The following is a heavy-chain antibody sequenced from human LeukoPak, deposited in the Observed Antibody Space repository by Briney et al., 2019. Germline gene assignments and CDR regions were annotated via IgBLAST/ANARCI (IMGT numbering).Heavy chain of an antibody. CDR3: ARGRANGGVGASNWFDP. Sequence: PGRSLRLSCAASGFTFSSYTMHWVRQAPGKGLEWVSYISSSSSTIYYADSVKGRFTISRDNAKNSLYLQMNSLRAEDTALYHCARGRANGGVGASNWFDPWGQGTLVTVSS. CDR1: GFTFSSYT. D-gene: IGHD3-10*01. CDR2: ISSSSSTI. V-gene: IGHV3-48*04. J-gene: IGHJ5*02.